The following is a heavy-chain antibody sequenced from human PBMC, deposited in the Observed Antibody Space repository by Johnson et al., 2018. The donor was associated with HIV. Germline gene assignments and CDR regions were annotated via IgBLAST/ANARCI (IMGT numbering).Heavy chain of an antibody. D-gene: IGHD3-22*01. CDR2: ISGSGGST. V-gene: IGHV3-64*01. CDR1: GFSFDDYA. J-gene: IGHJ3*02. CDR3: ARGRGYYRFDAFDI. Sequence: EVQLVESGGAVVQPGGSLRLSCAASGFSFDDYAMHWVRQVPGRGLEWVSAISGSGGSTYYANSVKGRFTISRDNSKNTLYLQMGSLRAEDMAVYYCARGRGYYRFDAFDIWGQGTMVTVSS.